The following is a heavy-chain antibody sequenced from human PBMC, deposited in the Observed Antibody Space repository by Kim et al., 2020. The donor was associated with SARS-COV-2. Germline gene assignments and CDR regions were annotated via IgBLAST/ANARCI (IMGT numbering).Heavy chain of an antibody. J-gene: IGHJ4*02. CDR2: SGGST. D-gene: IGHD2-15*01. V-gene: IGHV3-66*01. Sequence: SGGSTYYADAVKGRFTIARDNSKKTLYLQMSSLRAEETAVYYCASEVGFGGGQGTLVTVSS. CDR3: ASEVGFG.